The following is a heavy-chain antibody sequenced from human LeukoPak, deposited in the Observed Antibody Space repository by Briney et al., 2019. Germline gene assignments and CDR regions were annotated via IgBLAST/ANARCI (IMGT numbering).Heavy chain of an antibody. CDR2: SNHRGST. D-gene: IGHD3-22*01. J-gene: IGHJ4*02. CDR3: ARAGYYYDSSGYYYSDY. CDR1: GGSLSAYT. Sequence: SETLSLTCAVYGGSLSAYTWSWIRQPPGKGLEWIGESNHRGSTNYNPSLKNRVTISVDTSKTHFSLKLSSVTAADTAVYYCARAGYYYDSSGYYYSDYWGQGTLVTVSS. V-gene: IGHV4-34*01.